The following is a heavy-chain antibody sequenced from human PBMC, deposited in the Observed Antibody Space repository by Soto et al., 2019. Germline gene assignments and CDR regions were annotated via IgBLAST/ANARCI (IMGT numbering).Heavy chain of an antibody. CDR2: ISGSGGCT. V-gene: IGHV3-23*01. J-gene: IGHJ4*02. CDR1: GFTFSSYA. Sequence: EVQLLESGGGLVQPGGSLRLSCAASGFTFSSYAMSWVRQAPGKGLEWVSAISGSGGCTYYADSVKGRFTISRDNSKKPLYLQMNSPRAEATAVYYCAKYAYGDYVPLDYWGQGTLVTVSS. D-gene: IGHD4-17*01. CDR3: AKYAYGDYVPLDY.